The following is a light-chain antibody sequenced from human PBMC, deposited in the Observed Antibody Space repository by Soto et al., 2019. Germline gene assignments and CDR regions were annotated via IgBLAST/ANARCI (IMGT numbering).Light chain of an antibody. Sequence: QSVLTQPRSVSGSRGQSVTISCTGTSSDVGGYNYVSWYQQHPGKAPKLMIYDVSKRPSGVPDRFSGSKSGNTASLTISGLQAEDEADYYCCSYAGSYTFYVFGTGTKV. J-gene: IGLJ1*01. CDR1: SSDVGGYNY. V-gene: IGLV2-11*01. CDR2: DVS. CDR3: CSYAGSYTFYV.